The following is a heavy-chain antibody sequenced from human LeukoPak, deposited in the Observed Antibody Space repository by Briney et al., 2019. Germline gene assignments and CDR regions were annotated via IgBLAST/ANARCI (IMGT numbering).Heavy chain of an antibody. V-gene: IGHV3-30-3*01. D-gene: IGHD3-3*01. CDR1: GFTFSSYA. J-gene: IGHJ4*02. CDR2: ISYDGSNK. CDR3: ARVLGYDFWSGLSV. Sequence: GGSLRLSCAASGFTFSSYAMHWVRQAPGKGLEWVAVISYDGSNKYYADSVKGRFTISRDNSKNTLYLQMNSLRAEDTAVYYCARVLGYDFWSGLSVWGQGTLVTVSS.